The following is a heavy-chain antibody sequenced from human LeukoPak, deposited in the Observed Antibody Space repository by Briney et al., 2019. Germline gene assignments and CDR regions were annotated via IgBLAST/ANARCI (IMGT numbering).Heavy chain of an antibody. V-gene: IGHV1-46*01. D-gene: IGHD3-22*01. J-gene: IGHJ3*02. CDR2: INPSGGST. Sequence: ALVKVSCKASGYTFTSYYMHWVRQAPGQGLEWMGIINPSGGSTSYAQKFQGRVTMTRDTSTSTVYMELSSLRSEDTAVCYCARHYDSSGYYHDAFDIWGQGTMVTVSS. CDR1: GYTFTSYY. CDR3: ARHYDSSGYYHDAFDI.